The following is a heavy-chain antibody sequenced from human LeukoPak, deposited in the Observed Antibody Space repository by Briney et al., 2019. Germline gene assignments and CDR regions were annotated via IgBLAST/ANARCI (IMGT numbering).Heavy chain of an antibody. D-gene: IGHD3-22*01. Sequence: SVKLSCKASGGTFSSYAISWVRQAPGQGLKWMGRIIPILGIANYAQKFQGRVTITADKSTSTAYMELSSLRSEDTAVYCCAGGYYDSSGHFDYWGQGTLVTVSS. CDR1: GGTFSSYA. CDR2: IIPILGIA. V-gene: IGHV1-69*04. CDR3: AGGYYDSSGHFDY. J-gene: IGHJ4*02.